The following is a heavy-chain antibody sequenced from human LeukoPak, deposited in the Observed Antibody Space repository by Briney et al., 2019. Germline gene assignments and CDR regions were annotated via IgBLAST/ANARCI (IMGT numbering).Heavy chain of an antibody. V-gene: IGHV1-46*01. CDR2: INPSGGST. D-gene: IGHD3-10*01. CDR1: GYTFTSYY. Sequence: ASVKVSCKASGYTFTSYYMHWVRQAPGQGLEWMGIINPSGGSTSYAQKFQGRVTMTRDMSTSTVYMELSSLRSEDTAVYYCATVPITMVRGVITDYYYMDVWGKGTTVTVSS. J-gene: IGHJ6*03. CDR3: ATVPITMVRGVITDYYYMDV.